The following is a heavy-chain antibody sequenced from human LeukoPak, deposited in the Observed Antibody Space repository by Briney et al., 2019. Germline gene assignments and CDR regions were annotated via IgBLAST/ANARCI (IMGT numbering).Heavy chain of an antibody. D-gene: IGHD3-22*01. J-gene: IGHJ4*02. CDR1: GFTFGDYA. Sequence: GGSLRLSCTASGFTFGDYAMSWVRQAPGKGLEAVGFIRSKAYGGTTEYAASVKGRFTISRDDSKSIAYLQMNSLKTEDTAVYYCTRDVASSIVEGYYFDYWGQGTLVTVSS. V-gene: IGHV3-49*04. CDR2: IRSKAYGGTT. CDR3: TRDVASSIVEGYYFDY.